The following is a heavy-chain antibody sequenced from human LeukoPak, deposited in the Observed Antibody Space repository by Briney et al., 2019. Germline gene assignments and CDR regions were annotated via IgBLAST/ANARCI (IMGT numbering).Heavy chain of an antibody. CDR3: ARDGRGYYDAFDY. CDR2: IYSGGST. J-gene: IGHJ4*02. D-gene: IGHD3-22*01. V-gene: IGHV3-53*01. Sequence: PGGSLRLSCAASGFTVSSNYMSWVRQAPGKGLEWVSVIYSGGSTSYAESAKGRFTMSRDDSRNTLYLQMNSLRAEDTAVYYCARDGRGYYDAFDYWGQGTLVTVSS. CDR1: GFTVSSNY.